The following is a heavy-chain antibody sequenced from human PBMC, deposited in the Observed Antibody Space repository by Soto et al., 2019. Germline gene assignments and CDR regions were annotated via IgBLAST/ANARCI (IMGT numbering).Heavy chain of an antibody. CDR1: GYTFTGYY. D-gene: IGHD2-2*03. J-gene: IGHJ6*03. CDR3: ARGSRLGIVVVPAAPYMDV. Sequence: ASVKVSCKASGYTFTGYYMHWVRQAPGQGLEWMGRIKPNSGGTNYAQKFQGWVTMTRDTSISTAYMELSRLRSDDTAVYYCARGSRLGIVVVPAAPYMDVWGKGTTVTVSS. CDR2: IKPNSGGT. V-gene: IGHV1-2*04.